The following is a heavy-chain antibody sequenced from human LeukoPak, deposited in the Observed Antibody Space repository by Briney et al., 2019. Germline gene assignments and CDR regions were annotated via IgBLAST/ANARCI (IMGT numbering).Heavy chain of an antibody. CDR1: GYSFPSYW. V-gene: IGHV5-51*01. D-gene: IGHD3-22*01. CDR2: IYPGDSDT. J-gene: IGHJ5*02. Sequence: GESLKISCKGSGYSFPSYWIGWVRQMPGKGLEWMGIIYPGDSDTRYSPSFQGQVTISADKSISTAYLQWSSLKASDTAMYYCARANYYDSSGQLAWPQTFDPWGQGTLVTVSS. CDR3: ARANYYDSSGQLAWPQTFDP.